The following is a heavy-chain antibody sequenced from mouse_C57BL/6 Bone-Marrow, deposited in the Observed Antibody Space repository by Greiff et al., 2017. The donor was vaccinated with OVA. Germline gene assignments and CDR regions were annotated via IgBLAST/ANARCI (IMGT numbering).Heavy chain of an antibody. J-gene: IGHJ4*01. CDR1: GYTFTSYW. CDR3: ARWLLKAMDY. D-gene: IGHD2-3*01. V-gene: IGHV1-59*01. CDR2: IDPSDSYT. Sequence: QVQLQQPGAELVRPGTSVKLSCKASGYTFTSYWMHWVKQRPGQGLAWIGVIDPSDSYTNYNQKFKGKATLTVDTSSSTAYMQLSSLTSEDSAVYYCARWLLKAMDYWGQGTSVTVSS.